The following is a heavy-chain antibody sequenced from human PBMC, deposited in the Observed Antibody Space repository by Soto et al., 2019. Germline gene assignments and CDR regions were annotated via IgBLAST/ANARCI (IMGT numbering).Heavy chain of an antibody. CDR3: AKRSGAGGHFDY. Sequence: DVQLLESGGGLVQPEGSLRLSCAASGFTFSSYAMGWVRQGPGKGLEWVAVVSIGGSTNYADSVRGRFTISRDNSKNTLSLQMNSLTAEDTAVYFCAKRSGAGGHFDYWGQGALVTVSS. V-gene: IGHV3-23*01. J-gene: IGHJ4*02. CDR2: VSIGGST. CDR1: GFTFSSYA. D-gene: IGHD2-15*01.